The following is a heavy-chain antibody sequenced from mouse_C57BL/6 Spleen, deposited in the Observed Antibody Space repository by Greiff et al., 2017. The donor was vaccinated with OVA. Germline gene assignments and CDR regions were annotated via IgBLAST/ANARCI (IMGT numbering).Heavy chain of an antibody. CDR3: ARRRELGYYFDY. Sequence: VQLQQPGAELVKPGASVKLSCKASGYTFTSYWMHWVKQRPGQGLEWIGMIHPNSGSTNYNEKFKSKATLTVDKSSSTAYMQLSSLTSDDSAVYYCARRRELGYYFDYWGQGTTLTVSS. D-gene: IGHD4-1*01. V-gene: IGHV1-64*01. J-gene: IGHJ2*01. CDR1: GYTFTSYW. CDR2: IHPNSGST.